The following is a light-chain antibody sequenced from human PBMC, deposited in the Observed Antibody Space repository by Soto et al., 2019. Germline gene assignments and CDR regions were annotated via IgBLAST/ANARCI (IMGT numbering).Light chain of an antibody. CDR3: QQRSNWPPT. V-gene: IGKV3-11*01. CDR1: QSVSSY. Sequence: EIVLTQSPATLSLSPGERAXLSCRASQSVSSYLAWYQQKPGQAPRLLIYDASNRATGIPARFSGSGSGTDFTLTISSLEPEDFAVYYCQQRSNWPPTFGGGTKVDIK. J-gene: IGKJ4*01. CDR2: DAS.